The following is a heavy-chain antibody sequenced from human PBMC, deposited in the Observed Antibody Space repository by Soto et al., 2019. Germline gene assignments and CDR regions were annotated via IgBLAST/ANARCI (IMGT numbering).Heavy chain of an antibody. Sequence: APVKVSCKAAGYTFTSYGIGWVRQAPGQGLEWMGWISAYNGNTKYAQKLQGRVTMTTDTSTSTAYMELRSLRSDDTAVYYCAREPNYFDYWGQGTLVTVSS. CDR1: GYTFTSYG. CDR2: ISAYNGNT. V-gene: IGHV1-18*04. CDR3: AREPNYFDY. J-gene: IGHJ4*02.